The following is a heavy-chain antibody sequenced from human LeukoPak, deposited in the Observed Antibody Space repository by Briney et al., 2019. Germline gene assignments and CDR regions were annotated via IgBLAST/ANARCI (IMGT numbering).Heavy chain of an antibody. Sequence: GGSLRLSCVASGFTFTDYAMTWVRQPPGRRLEWVSTITTTVGDTHYADSVKGRFTVSRDDSKGTLFLQMNSLRAEDTAVYFCAGRHCSGGGCYFAGADPFDYWGQGTLVTVSS. CDR2: ITTTVGDT. D-gene: IGHD2-15*01. J-gene: IGHJ4*02. CDR1: GFTFTDYA. CDR3: AGRHCSGGGCYFAGADPFDY. V-gene: IGHV3-23*01.